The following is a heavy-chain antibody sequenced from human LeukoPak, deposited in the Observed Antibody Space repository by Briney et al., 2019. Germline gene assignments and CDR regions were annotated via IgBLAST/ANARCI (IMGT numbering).Heavy chain of an antibody. CDR1: GGSMTNLY. Sequence: PSETLSLTCSVSGGSMTNLYWTWLRQTPGKGLEWVGYIYDRGSTNYNPSLKSRVSFSVDTSKNQFSLKLNSVTAADTAVYYCARGGDYGDLRYFDYWGQGTLVTVSS. D-gene: IGHD4-17*01. J-gene: IGHJ4*02. CDR3: ARGGDYGDLRYFDY. V-gene: IGHV4-59*01. CDR2: IYDRGST.